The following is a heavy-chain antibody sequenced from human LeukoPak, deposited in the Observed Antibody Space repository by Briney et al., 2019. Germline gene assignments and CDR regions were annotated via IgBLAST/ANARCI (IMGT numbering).Heavy chain of an antibody. CDR2: MNPSSGNM. V-gene: IGHV1-8*01. D-gene: IGHD4-23*01. Sequence: ASVKVSCKASGYTFTTYDINWVRQATGQGLEWMGWMNPSSGNMGYAQKFQGRVTMTRNTSISTAYMELSSLTSEDTAVYYCARETTVVPYYFDYWGQGTLVTVSS. CDR1: GYTFTTYD. J-gene: IGHJ4*02. CDR3: ARETTVVPYYFDY.